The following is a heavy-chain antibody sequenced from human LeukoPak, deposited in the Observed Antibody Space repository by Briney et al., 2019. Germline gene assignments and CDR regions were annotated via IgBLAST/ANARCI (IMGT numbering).Heavy chain of an antibody. J-gene: IGHJ4*02. Sequence: SVTVSCKASGGTFSSYAISWVRQAPGQGLEWMGRIIPILGIANYAQKFQGRVTIAADKSTSTAYMELSSLRSEDTAVYYCARDGGYHLYYFDYWGQGTLVTVSS. CDR2: IIPILGIA. V-gene: IGHV1-69*04. CDR3: ARDGGYHLYYFDY. CDR1: GGTFSSYA. D-gene: IGHD5-12*01.